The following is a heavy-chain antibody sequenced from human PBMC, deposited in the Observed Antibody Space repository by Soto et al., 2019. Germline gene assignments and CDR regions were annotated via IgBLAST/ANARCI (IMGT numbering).Heavy chain of an antibody. J-gene: IGHJ4*02. CDR2: INAGNGDT. V-gene: IGHV1-3*01. CDR1: GDTFTSYY. D-gene: IGHD4-17*01. Sequence: ASVKVSCKASGDTFTSYYIHWVRQAPGQRLEWMGWINAGNGDTKSSEKFQGRVTITRDTPASTAYMELTSLRYEDTAVYYCARDRIRFTGPFDYWGQGTLVTVS. CDR3: ARDRIRFTGPFDY.